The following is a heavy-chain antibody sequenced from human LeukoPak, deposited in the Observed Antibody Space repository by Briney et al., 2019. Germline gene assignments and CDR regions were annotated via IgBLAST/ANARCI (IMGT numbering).Heavy chain of an antibody. Sequence: GASVTVSCKASGGTFSSYAISWVRQAPGQGLEWMGGVIPIFGTANYAQKFQGRVTITADESTSTAYMELSSLRSEDTAVYYCARGAVPAAIYNWFDPWGQGTLVTVSS. CDR2: VIPIFGTA. D-gene: IGHD2-2*01. J-gene: IGHJ5*02. CDR1: GGTFSSYA. CDR3: ARGAVPAAIYNWFDP. V-gene: IGHV1-69*13.